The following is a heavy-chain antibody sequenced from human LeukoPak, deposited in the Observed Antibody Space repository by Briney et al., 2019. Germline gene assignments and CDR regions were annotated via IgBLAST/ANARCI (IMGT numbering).Heavy chain of an antibody. D-gene: IGHD3-10*01. Sequence: SQTLSLTCAISGDSVSSNSAAGIWIRQSPSRGLEWLGRTYYRWKWYTEYAGSVKSRITINPDTAKNQFSLQLRSVNPEDTAVYYCATLGSGSNHWGQGTLVTVSS. CDR1: GDSVSSNSAA. V-gene: IGHV6-1*01. J-gene: IGHJ5*02. CDR2: TYYRWKWYT. CDR3: ATLGSGSNH.